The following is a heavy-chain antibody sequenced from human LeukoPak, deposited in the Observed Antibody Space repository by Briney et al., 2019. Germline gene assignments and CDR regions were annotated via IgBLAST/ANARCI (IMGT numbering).Heavy chain of an antibody. V-gene: IGHV3-7*01. D-gene: IGHD2-21*01. Sequence: GGSLRLSCAASGFTFSNYWMSWVRQAPGKGLEWVANIKEDGSEKYYEDSVKGRFTISRDNAKNLVYLQMNSLRAEDTAVYYCTRENRYYYWGQGTVVTVSS. J-gene: IGHJ4*02. CDR3: TRENRYYY. CDR1: GFTFSNYW. CDR2: IKEDGSEK.